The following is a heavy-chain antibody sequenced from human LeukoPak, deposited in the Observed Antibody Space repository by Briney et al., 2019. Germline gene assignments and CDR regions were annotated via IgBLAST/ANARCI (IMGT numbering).Heavy chain of an antibody. D-gene: IGHD5-18*01. Sequence: PGGSLTLSCSPSGFTFRTYGMHWLRQAPGKGLNGVAFTRFDESNQYYADSVKGRFTISRDNSNDTLSLQMNTLGGDDTAVYFCAKGYGESHFDSWGQGTLVTVSS. CDR2: TRFDESNQ. CDR1: GFTFRTYG. V-gene: IGHV3-30*02. CDR3: AKGYGESHFDS. J-gene: IGHJ4*02.